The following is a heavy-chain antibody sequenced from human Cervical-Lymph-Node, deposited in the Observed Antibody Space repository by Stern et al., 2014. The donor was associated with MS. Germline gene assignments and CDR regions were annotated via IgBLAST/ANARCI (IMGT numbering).Heavy chain of an antibody. Sequence: EVQLVESGGGLVQPGGSLRLSCAASGITFSHYAMNWVRQAPGKGLEGVSGIKGMGFSTYYADSVKGRFTISRDNSKNTLYLQINSLRVEDTALYYCAKRSGSSWYDWFDTWGQGTLVTVSS. D-gene: IGHD6-13*01. CDR3: AKRSGSSWYDWFDT. CDR2: IKGMGFST. V-gene: IGHV3-23*04. J-gene: IGHJ5*02. CDR1: GITFSHYA.